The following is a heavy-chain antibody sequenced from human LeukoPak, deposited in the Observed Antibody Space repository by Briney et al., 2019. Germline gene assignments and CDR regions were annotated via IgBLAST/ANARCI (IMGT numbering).Heavy chain of an antibody. V-gene: IGHV4-34*01. Sequence: KPSETLSLTCAVYGGSFSGYYWSWIRQPPGKGLEWIGEINHSGSTNYNPSLKSRVTISVDTSKNQFSLKLSSVTAADTAVYYCARGQLHQTAPVVTATPFDYWGQGTLVTVSS. D-gene: IGHD2-21*02. J-gene: IGHJ4*02. CDR1: GGSFSGYY. CDR2: INHSGST. CDR3: ARGQLHQTAPVVTATPFDY.